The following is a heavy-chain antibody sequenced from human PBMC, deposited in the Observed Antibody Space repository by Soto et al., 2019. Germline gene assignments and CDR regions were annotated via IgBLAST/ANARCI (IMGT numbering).Heavy chain of an antibody. J-gene: IGHJ3*02. V-gene: IGHV3-9*01. CDR3: TRGYCTVGSCAFDI. D-gene: IGHD2-8*02. CDR1: GFTFHDHA. CDR2: ITWKGGSL. Sequence: EEQLVESGGALVQPGGSLRLSCVASGFTFHDHAMHWVRQVPGKGLEWVSFITWKGGSLAYADSIKDRFTISRDNAKNSLYLQMNSLRAEDTAFYYCTRGYCTVGSCAFDIWGQGTVVTVSS.